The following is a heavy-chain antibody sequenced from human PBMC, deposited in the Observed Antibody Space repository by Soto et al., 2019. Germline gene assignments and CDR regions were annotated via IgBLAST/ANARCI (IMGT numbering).Heavy chain of an antibody. CDR3: AKGTVANFDY. D-gene: IGHD4-17*01. CDR2: ISYDGSNK. J-gene: IGHJ4*02. Sequence: LRLSCAASGFTFSSYGMHWVRQAPGKGLEWVAVISYDGSNKYYADSVKGRFTISRDNSKNTLYLQMNSLRAEDTAVYYCAKGTVANFDYWGQGTLVTVSS. V-gene: IGHV3-30*18. CDR1: GFTFSSYG.